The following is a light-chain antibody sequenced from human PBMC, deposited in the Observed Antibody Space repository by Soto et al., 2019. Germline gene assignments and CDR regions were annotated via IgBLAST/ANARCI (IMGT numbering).Light chain of an antibody. J-gene: IGLJ1*01. Sequence: QSVLTQPASVSGSPGQSITISCTGTSSDVGGYNYVSWYQQHPGKAPKLMIYDVSNRPSGVSNRFSGSKSGNTASLTISGLQPEDEADYYCSSYTSISTLSYVFGTGTRSPS. CDR2: DVS. CDR1: SSDVGGYNY. CDR3: SSYTSISTLSYV. V-gene: IGLV2-14*01.